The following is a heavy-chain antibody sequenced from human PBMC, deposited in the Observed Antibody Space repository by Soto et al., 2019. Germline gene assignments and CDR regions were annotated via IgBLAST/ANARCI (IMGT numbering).Heavy chain of an antibody. CDR3: ARDRYFYGAATYYASGSKE. J-gene: IGHJ4*02. CDR2: ITSSSTYK. V-gene: IGHV3-21*01. CDR1: GFTFSSYS. D-gene: IGHD3-10*01. Sequence: EVQLMESGGGLVNPGGSLRLSCAASGFTFSSYSMKWVRQAPGKGLEWVSSITSSSTYKHYTDSVKGRFTISRDNAENSLYLQMNSLRAEDTAVYYCARDRYFYGAATYYASGSKEWGQGTLVSVSS.